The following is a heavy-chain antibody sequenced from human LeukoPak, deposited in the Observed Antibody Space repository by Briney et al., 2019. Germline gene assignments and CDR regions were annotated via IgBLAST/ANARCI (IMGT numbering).Heavy chain of an antibody. CDR3: ARDGSSGWYPH. CDR2: IYSGGNT. CDR1: GFTVSTNY. Sequence: GGSLRLSRAASGFTVSTNYMSWVRQAPGKGLEWVSIIYSGGNTSYEDSVKGRFIISRDSSKNTLSLQMNSLRVEDTAVYYCARDGSSGWYPHWGQGTLVTVSS. V-gene: IGHV3-53*01. J-gene: IGHJ4*02. D-gene: IGHD6-19*01.